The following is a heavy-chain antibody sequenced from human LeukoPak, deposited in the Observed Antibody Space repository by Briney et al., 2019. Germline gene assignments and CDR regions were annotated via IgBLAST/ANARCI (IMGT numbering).Heavy chain of an antibody. CDR2: IYSGGTT. Sequence: QTGGSLRLSCAASGFNVTTNYMSWVRQAPGKGLEWVSVIYSGGTTYYADSVKGRFTISRDISKNTLSLQMNSLRAEDTAVYYCARGRRDGYNLGYWGQGTLVAVSS. CDR1: GFNVTTNY. CDR3: ARGRRDGYNLGY. D-gene: IGHD5-24*01. J-gene: IGHJ4*02. V-gene: IGHV3-53*01.